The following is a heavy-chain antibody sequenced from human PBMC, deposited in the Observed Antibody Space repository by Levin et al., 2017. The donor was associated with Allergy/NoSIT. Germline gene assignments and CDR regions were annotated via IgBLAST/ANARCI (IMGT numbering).Heavy chain of an antibody. D-gene: IGHD5-12*01. CDR3: AKQGLVATILGYFDY. J-gene: IGHJ4*02. Sequence: PGGSLRLSCAASGFTFSSYAMSWVRQAPGKGLEWVSAISGSGGSTYYADSVKGRFTISRDNSKNTLYLQMNSLRAEDTAVYYCAKQGLVATILGYFDYWGQGTLVTVSS. CDR2: ISGSGGST. V-gene: IGHV3-23*01. CDR1: GFTFSSYA.